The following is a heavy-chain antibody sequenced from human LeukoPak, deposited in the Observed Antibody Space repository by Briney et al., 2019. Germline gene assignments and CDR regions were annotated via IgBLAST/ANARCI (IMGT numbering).Heavy chain of an antibody. J-gene: IGHJ4*02. D-gene: IGHD6-13*01. CDR3: ASDFRRAAAGDDY. Sequence: VSYISSSSSTIYYADSVKGRFTISRDNAKNSLYLQMNSLRAEHTAVYYCASDFRRAAAGDDYWGQGTLVTVYS. CDR2: ISSSSSTI. V-gene: IGHV3-48*04.